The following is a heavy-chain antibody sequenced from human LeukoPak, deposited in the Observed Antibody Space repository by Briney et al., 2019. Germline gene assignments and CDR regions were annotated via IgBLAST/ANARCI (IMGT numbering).Heavy chain of an antibody. Sequence: SSETLSLTCAVYGGSFSGYYWSWIRQPPGKGLEWIGEINHSGSTNYNPSLKSRVTISVDTSKNQFSLKQSSVTAADTAVYYCARDSGGTVVTPPDYWGQGTLVTVSS. J-gene: IGHJ4*02. D-gene: IGHD4-23*01. CDR2: INHSGST. CDR1: GGSFSGYY. V-gene: IGHV4-34*01. CDR3: ARDSGGTVVTPPDY.